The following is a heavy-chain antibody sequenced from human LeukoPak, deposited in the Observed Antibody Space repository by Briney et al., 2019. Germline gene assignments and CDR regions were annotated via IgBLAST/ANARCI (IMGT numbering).Heavy chain of an antibody. J-gene: IGHJ4*02. Sequence: SETLSLTCTVSGGSISSSSYYWGWIRQPPGKELEWIASVYYSGATYYNPSLRSRVTISVDTSKNQFSLKVSSVTAADTAVYYCASHGPSGSYFAFDYWGQGTLVTVSS. CDR2: VYYSGAT. CDR3: ASHGPSGSYFAFDY. CDR1: GGSISSSSYY. D-gene: IGHD3-10*01. V-gene: IGHV4-39*07.